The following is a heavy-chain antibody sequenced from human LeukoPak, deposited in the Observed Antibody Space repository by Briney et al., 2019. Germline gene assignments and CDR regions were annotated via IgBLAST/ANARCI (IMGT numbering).Heavy chain of an antibody. CDR2: IKQDGSEK. CDR3: AHIPGDSYYYDY. CDR1: GFTFSRYW. J-gene: IGHJ4*02. V-gene: IGHV3-7*01. D-gene: IGHD3-10*01. Sequence: GGSLRLSCAASGFTFSRYWMNWVRQAPGKGLEWVANIKQDGSEKYSLDSLKGRFTISRDNAKNSLYLQMNSLRAEDTAVYYCAHIPGDSYYYDYWGQGTLVTVSS.